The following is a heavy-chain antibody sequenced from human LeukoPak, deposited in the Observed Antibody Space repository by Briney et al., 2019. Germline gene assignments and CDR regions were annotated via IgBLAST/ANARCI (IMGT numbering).Heavy chain of an antibody. CDR1: GFTFDDYA. J-gene: IGHJ4*02. CDR2: ISWNSGSI. V-gene: IGHV3-9*01. CDR3: AKDIQLWLRESYFDY. Sequence: PGRSLRLSCAASGFTFDDYAMHWVRQAPGKGLEWVSGISWNSGSIGYADSVKGRFTISRDNAKNSLYLQVNSLRAEDTALYYCAKDIQLWLRESYFDYWGQGTLVTVSS. D-gene: IGHD5-18*01.